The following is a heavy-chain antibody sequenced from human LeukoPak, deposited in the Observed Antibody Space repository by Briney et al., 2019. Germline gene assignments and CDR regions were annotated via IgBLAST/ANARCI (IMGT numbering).Heavy chain of an antibody. CDR1: GFTVSSNY. Sequence: GGSLRLSCAASGFTVSSNYMSWVRQAPGKGLEWVSVIYSGGSTYYADSVKGRFTNSRDNSKNTLYLQMNSLRAEDTAVYYCARGGGYSGSYPGYWGQGTLVTVSS. CDR3: ARGGGYSGSYPGY. CDR2: IYSGGST. V-gene: IGHV3-66*01. J-gene: IGHJ4*02. D-gene: IGHD1-26*01.